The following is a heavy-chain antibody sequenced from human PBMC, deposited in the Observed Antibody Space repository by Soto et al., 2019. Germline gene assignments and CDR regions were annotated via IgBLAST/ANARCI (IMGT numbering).Heavy chain of an antibody. CDR3: ARGPYNWNYNWFDP. D-gene: IGHD1-7*01. V-gene: IGHV1-69*01. CDR1: GGTFSSYA. CDR2: IIPLFGTA. Sequence: QVQLVQSGAEVKKPGSSVKVSCKASGGTFSSYAISWVRQAPGQGLEWMGGIIPLFGTANYAQKFQGRVTITADESTSTAYMELSSLRSEDTAVYYCARGPYNWNYNWFDPWGQGTLVTVSS. J-gene: IGHJ5*02.